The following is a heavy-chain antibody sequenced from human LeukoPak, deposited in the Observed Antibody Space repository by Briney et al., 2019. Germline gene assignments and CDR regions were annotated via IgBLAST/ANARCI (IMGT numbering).Heavy chain of an antibody. CDR3: ARKGSSPYSSGWYRGSRAEYFQH. D-gene: IGHD6-19*01. CDR2: INHSGST. Sequence: GSLRLSCGASGFTFSSYAMSWVRQAPGKGLEGIGEINHSGSTNYNPSLKSRVTISVDTSKNQFSLKLSSVTAADTAVYYCARKGSSPYSSGWYRGSRAEYFQHWGQGTLVTVSS. J-gene: IGHJ1*01. CDR1: GFTFSSYA. V-gene: IGHV4-34*01.